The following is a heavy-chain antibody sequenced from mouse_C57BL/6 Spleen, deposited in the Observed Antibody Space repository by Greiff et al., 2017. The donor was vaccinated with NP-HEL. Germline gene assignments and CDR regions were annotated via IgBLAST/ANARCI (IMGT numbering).Heavy chain of an antibody. CDR2: IRRKSSNYAT. Sequence: EVQLQQSGGGLVQPKGSLKLSCAASGFTFNTYAMHWVRQAPGKGLEWVARIRRKSSNYATYYADSVKDRFTISRDDSQSMLYLQMNNLKTEDTAMYYCVRDNYGVVQAWFAYWGQGTLVTVSA. CDR1: GFTFNTYA. CDR3: VRDNYGVVQAWFAY. D-gene: IGHD1-1*01. V-gene: IGHV10-3*01. J-gene: IGHJ3*01.